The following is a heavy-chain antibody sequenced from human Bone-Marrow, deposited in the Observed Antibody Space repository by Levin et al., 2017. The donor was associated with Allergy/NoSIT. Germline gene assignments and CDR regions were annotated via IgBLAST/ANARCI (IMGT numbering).Heavy chain of an antibody. V-gene: IGHV3-21*01. CDR1: GFTFSSYS. D-gene: IGHD2-2*01. CDR2: ISSSSSYI. Sequence: GESLKISCAASGFTFSSYSMNWVRQAPGKGLEWVSSISSSSSYIYYADSVKGRFTISRDNAKNSLYLQMNSLRAEDTAVYYCARGEGRVVVVPAAMENGAEPDYWGQGTLVTVSS. J-gene: IGHJ4*02. CDR3: ARGEGRVVVVPAAMENGAEPDY.